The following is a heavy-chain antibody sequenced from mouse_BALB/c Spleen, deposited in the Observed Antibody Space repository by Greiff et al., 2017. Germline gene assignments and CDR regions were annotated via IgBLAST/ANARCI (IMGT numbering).Heavy chain of an antibody. CDR1: GYTFTSYW. V-gene: IGHV1-7*01. Sequence: VQLQQSGAELAKPGASVKMSCKASGYTFTSYWMHWVKQRPGQGLEWIGYINPSTGYTEYNQKFKDKATLTADKSSSTAYMQLSSLTSEDSAVYYCARNGGLRQDWFAYWGQGTLVTVSA. J-gene: IGHJ3*01. CDR3: ARNGGLRQDWFAY. D-gene: IGHD2-4*01. CDR2: INPSTGYT.